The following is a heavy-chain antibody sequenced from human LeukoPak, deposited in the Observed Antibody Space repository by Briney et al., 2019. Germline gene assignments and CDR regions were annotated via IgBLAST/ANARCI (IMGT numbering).Heavy chain of an antibody. D-gene: IGHD2-2*01. CDR2: INHSGST. CDR3: ARLGSCSSTSCYRNFDY. V-gene: IGHV4-34*01. Sequence: SETLSLTCAVYGGSFSGYYWSWIRQPPGKGLEWIGEINHSGSTNYNPSLKSRVTISVDTSKNQFSLKLGSVTAADTAVYYCARLGSCSSTSCYRNFDYWGQGTLVTVSS. J-gene: IGHJ4*02. CDR1: GGSFSGYY.